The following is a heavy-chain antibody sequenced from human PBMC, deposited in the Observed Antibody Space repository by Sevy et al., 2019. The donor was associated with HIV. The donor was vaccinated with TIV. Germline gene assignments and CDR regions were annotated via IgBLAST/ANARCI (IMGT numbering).Heavy chain of an antibody. V-gene: IGHV3-30*03. CDR1: GFTFSSYD. CDR2: LSYDGRSK. CDR3: AAVVFTCGGDPYEYHHFMDV. Sequence: GGSLRLSCTASGFTFSSYDIHWVRQAPGKGLEWVAGLSYDGRSKDYADSVKGRFTISRDNAKSTLYWQMDSLRVEDTAVFYCAAVVFTCGGDPYEYHHFMDVWGKGTTVTVSS. D-gene: IGHD3-16*01. J-gene: IGHJ6*03.